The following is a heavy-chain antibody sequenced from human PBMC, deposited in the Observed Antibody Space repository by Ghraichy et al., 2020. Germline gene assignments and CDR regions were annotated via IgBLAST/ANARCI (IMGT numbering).Heavy chain of an antibody. V-gene: IGHV1-2*04. Sequence: ASVKVSCKASGYTFTGYYMHWVRQAPGQGLEWMGWINPNSGGTNYAQKFQGWVTLTRDTSIRTTYMELRRLSSDDTAVYYCARGRVDTAMVDDAFDIWGQGTMVTVSS. CDR3: ARGRVDTAMVDDAFDI. D-gene: IGHD5-18*01. CDR2: INPNSGGT. CDR1: GYTFTGYY. J-gene: IGHJ3*02.